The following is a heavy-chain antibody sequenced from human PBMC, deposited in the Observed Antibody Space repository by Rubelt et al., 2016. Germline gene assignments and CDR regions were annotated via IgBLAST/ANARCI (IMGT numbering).Heavy chain of an antibody. CDR3: TKEALTSYYFDY. Sequence: GGCLRLSCAASGFTFSSYGMNWVRQAPGKGLEWVSGISGSGDTTYYTDSVKGRFTISRDNSQNTLSLQMNNLRAEDTAVYYCTKEALTSYYFDYWGQGTPVTVSA. CDR1: GFTFSSYG. D-gene: IGHD3-16*01. CDR2: ISGSGDTT. J-gene: IGHJ4*02. V-gene: IGHV3-23*01.